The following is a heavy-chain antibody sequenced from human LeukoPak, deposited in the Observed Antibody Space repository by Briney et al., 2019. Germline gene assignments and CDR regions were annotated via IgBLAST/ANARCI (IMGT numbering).Heavy chain of an antibody. D-gene: IGHD2-21*01. J-gene: IGHJ4*02. Sequence: PGGSLRFYCAASGFTFSSYAMHWVRQAPGKGLEWVAVISYDGSNKYYADSVKGRFTISRDNSKNTLYLQMNSLRAEDTAVYYCARLDQGRQGDFVDYWGQGTLVTVSS. CDR2: ISYDGSNK. V-gene: IGHV3-30-3*01. CDR3: ARLDQGRQGDFVDY. CDR1: GFTFSSYA.